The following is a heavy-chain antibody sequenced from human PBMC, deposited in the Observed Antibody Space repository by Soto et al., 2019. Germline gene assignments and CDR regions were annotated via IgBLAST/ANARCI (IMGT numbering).Heavy chain of an antibody. CDR2: ISHRGST. D-gene: IGHD2-2*01. CDR3: ARARFCTSTSCYHYFDF. V-gene: IGHV4-34*01. J-gene: IGHJ4*02. CDR1: GGSFSGYY. Sequence: KTSETLSLTCAVYGGSFSGYYWIWVRQPPGKGLEWIGEISHRGSTNYNPSLKSRVTISVDTSKNQFSLKLTSVTAADTAVYYCARARFCTSTSCYHYFDFWGQGTLVTVSS.